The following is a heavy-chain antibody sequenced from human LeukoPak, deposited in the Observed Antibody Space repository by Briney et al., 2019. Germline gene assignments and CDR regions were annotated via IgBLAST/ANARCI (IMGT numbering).Heavy chain of an antibody. V-gene: IGHV1-69*04. J-gene: IGHJ5*02. CDR1: GGTFSSYA. CDR3: ARVSGDPEWFDP. D-gene: IGHD2-21*02. CDR2: IIPILGIA. Sequence: SVKVSCKASGGTFSSYAISWVRQAPGQGLEWMGRIIPILGIANYAQKFQGRVTITADKSTSTAYMELSSLRSEDTAVYYCARVSGDPEWFDPWGQGTLVTVSS.